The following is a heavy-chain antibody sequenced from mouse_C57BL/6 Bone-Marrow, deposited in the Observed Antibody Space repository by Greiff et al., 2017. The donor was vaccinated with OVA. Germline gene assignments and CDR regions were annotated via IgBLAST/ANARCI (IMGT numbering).Heavy chain of an antibody. D-gene: IGHD2-3*01. J-gene: IGHJ4*01. V-gene: IGHV10-1*01. CDR2: IRSKSNNYAT. CDR3: VSRRYDGCYYYAMDY. CDR1: GFSFNTYA. Sequence: EVQLQQSGGGLVQPKGSLKLSCAASGFSFNTYAMNWVRQAPGKGLEWVARIRSKSNNYATYYADSVTDRFTISRDDSESMLYLQMNNLKTEYTARYDCVSRRYDGCYYYAMDYWGQGTSVTVSS.